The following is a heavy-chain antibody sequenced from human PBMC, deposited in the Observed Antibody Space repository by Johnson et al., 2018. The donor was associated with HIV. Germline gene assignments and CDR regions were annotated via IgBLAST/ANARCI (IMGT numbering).Heavy chain of an antibody. CDR2: IYSGADP. J-gene: IGHJ3*02. V-gene: IGHV3-66*02. D-gene: IGHD6-13*01. CDR1: GFTVSTNS. CDR3: ARDKSKVTSAPDQEAFDS. Sequence: EMQLVESGGGLVQTGGSLRLSCAASGFTVSTNSLIWVRQAPGKGLEWVSVIYSGADPVYADSVKGRFSFTRDESKNTVYLQMNSLRAEDTAIYFCARDKSKVTSAPDQEAFDSWGQGTMVTVSS.